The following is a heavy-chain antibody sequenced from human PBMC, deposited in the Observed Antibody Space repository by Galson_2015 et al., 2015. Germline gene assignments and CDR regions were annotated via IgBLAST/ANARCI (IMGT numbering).Heavy chain of an antibody. V-gene: IGHV3-23*01. J-gene: IGHJ4*02. Sequence: SLRLSCAASGFTFSSYAMSWVRQAPGKGLEWVSAISGSGGSTYYADSVKGRFTISRDNSKNTLYLQMNSLRAEDTAVYYCAKDPEAATGKLGFDYWGQGTLVTVSS. CDR3: AKDPEAATGKLGFDY. CDR2: ISGSGGST. D-gene: IGHD6-13*01. CDR1: GFTFSSYA.